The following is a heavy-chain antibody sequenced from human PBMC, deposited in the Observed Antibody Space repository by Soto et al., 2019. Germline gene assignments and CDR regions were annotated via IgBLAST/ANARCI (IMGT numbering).Heavy chain of an antibody. J-gene: IGHJ4*02. CDR2: TYDSGNT. CDR3: ARHYLPVYSSGWYVDY. D-gene: IGHD6-19*01. Sequence: PSESISPPCSLRASSITSTGYSWVGSRQPKGRGLEGMGSTYDSGNTYYNPSFKRRVSISAGTSKNQFSLMLRSVTAADTAVYYCARHYLPVYSSGWYVDYWGQGTLVTVSS. V-gene: IGHV4-39*01. CDR1: ASSITSTGYS.